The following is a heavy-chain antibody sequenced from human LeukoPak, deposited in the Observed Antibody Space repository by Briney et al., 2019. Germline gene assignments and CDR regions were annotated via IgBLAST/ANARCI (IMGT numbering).Heavy chain of an antibody. Sequence: GGSLRLSCAASGFTFSSYAMHWVRQAPGKGLEWVAVISYDGSNKYYADSVKGRFTISRDNSKNTLYLQMNSLRAEDTAVYYCAKPNGYCSSISCYGYDYWGQGTLVTVSS. V-gene: IGHV3-30-3*02. CDR1: GFTFSSYA. CDR2: ISYDGSNK. J-gene: IGHJ4*02. D-gene: IGHD2-2*03. CDR3: AKPNGYCSSISCYGYDY.